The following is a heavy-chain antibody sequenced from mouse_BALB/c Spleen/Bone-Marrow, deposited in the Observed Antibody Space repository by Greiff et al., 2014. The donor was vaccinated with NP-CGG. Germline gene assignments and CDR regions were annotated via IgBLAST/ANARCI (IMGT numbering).Heavy chain of an antibody. CDR3: ARTYFDY. CDR1: GYTFTSYW. CDR2: INPSNGRT. J-gene: IGHJ2*01. Sequence: QVQLQQPGAELVKPGASVKLSCKASGYTFTSYWMNWVKQRPGQGLEWIGEINPSNGRTNYNEKFKSKATLTVDKSSSTAYMQLSSLTSEDSAVYYCARTYFDYWGQGTTLTVSS. V-gene: IGHV1S81*02.